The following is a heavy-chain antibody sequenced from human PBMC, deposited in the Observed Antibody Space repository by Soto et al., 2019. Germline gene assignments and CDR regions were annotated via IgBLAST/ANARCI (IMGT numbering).Heavy chain of an antibody. V-gene: IGHV3-23*01. D-gene: IGHD6-19*01. CDR2: ISGSGGST. J-gene: IGHJ1*01. CDR3: ANRYIAVAGTYYFQH. Sequence: EVPLLESGGGLVQPGGSLRLSCAASGFTFSSYAMSWVRQAPGKGLEWVSAISGSGGSTYYADSVKGRFTISRDNSKNTLYLQMNSLRAEDTAVYYCANRYIAVAGTYYFQHWGQGTLVTVSS. CDR1: GFTFSSYA.